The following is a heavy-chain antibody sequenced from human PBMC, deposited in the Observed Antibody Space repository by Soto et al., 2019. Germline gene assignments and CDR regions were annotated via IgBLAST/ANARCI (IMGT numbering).Heavy chain of an antibody. V-gene: IGHV3-23*01. D-gene: IGHD3-22*01. CDR2: ISGSGGST. J-gene: IGHJ4*02. CDR3: AKDQILFYYDSSGQSFDY. CDR1: GLTFSSYA. Sequence: GGSLRLSCAASGLTFSSYAMSWVRQAPGKGLEWVSAISGSGGSTYYADSVKGRFTISRDNSKNTLYLQMNSLRAEDTAVYYCAKDQILFYYDSSGQSFDYWGQGTLVTVSS.